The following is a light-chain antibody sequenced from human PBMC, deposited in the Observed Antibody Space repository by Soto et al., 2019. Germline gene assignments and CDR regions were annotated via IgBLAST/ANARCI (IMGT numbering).Light chain of an antibody. J-gene: IGLJ2*01. CDR1: SSDVVDYNR. CDR2: EDS. V-gene: IGLV2-18*02. CDR3: RSYTSSATLI. Sequence: QSALTQPPSVSGSPGQSVTVSCTGTSSDVVDYNRVSWYQQSPGTAPKLIIYEDSNRPLGVPDRFSGSKSGNTASLTISGLQAEDEAVYHCRSYTSSATLIFGGGTKLTVL.